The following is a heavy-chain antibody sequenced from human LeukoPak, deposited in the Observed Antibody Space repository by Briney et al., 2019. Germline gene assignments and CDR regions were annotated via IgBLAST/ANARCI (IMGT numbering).Heavy chain of an antibody. Sequence: PGGSLRLSCAASGFTFSTYWMSWVREAPGQGLEWVANIKEDGSDKHYVDSVKGRFTISRDNAKNSVYLQMSSLRAEDTAVYYCVGCAGSSCYFGYWGQGTLVTVSS. J-gene: IGHJ4*02. CDR1: GFTFSTYW. V-gene: IGHV3-7*01. CDR3: VGCAGSSCYFGY. CDR2: IKEDGSDK. D-gene: IGHD2-15*01.